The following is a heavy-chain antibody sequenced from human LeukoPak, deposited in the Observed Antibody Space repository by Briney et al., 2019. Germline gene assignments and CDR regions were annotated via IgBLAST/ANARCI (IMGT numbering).Heavy chain of an antibody. D-gene: IGHD6-19*01. Sequence: ASVKVSCKAVGYISSSYGISWVRQAPGQGLEWMGWISGYNGDTNYAQNLRDRLTMSTDTSPSTAYMELTSLRSDDTAVYYCARRERCCSGWYEDHWGQGTLVTVSS. V-gene: IGHV1-18*01. CDR3: ARRERCCSGWYEDH. J-gene: IGHJ4*02. CDR2: ISGYNGDT. CDR1: GYISSSYG.